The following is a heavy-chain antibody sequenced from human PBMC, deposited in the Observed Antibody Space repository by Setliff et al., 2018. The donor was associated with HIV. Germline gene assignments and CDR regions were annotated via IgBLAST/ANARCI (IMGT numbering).Heavy chain of an antibody. Sequence: SETLSLTCTVSGGSISSSSYYWGWIRQPPGKGLEWIGNIFYSGHTFYNPSLKSRVTISVDTSKNQFSLKLSAVTASDTAVYYCARGIAAAGRWGQGTLVTVSS. CDR1: GGSISSSSYY. J-gene: IGHJ4*02. D-gene: IGHD6-13*01. CDR3: ARGIAAAGR. V-gene: IGHV4-39*07. CDR2: IFYSGHT.